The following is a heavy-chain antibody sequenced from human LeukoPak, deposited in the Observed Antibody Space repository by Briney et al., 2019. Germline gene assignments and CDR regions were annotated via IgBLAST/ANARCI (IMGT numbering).Heavy chain of an antibody. Sequence: PGGSLRLSCAASGFPFSSHNMNWVRQAPGKGLEWASYITSSSSYIYYADSVKGRFTISRDNAKNSLYLQMDSLRAEDTAVYYCARAIFSSGWYLIDYWGQGTLVTISS. V-gene: IGHV3-21*01. CDR3: ARAIFSSGWYLIDY. J-gene: IGHJ4*02. D-gene: IGHD6-19*01. CDR2: ITSSSSYI. CDR1: GFPFSSHN.